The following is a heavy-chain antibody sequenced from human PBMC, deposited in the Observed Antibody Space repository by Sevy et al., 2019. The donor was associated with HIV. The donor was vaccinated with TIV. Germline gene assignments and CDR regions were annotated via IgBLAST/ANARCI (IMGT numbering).Heavy chain of an antibody. V-gene: IGHV3-23*01. D-gene: IGHD6-13*01. CDR3: AKYPDIAAAGVSPYYYMDV. CDR2: ISGRGGST. CDR1: GFTFSSYA. J-gene: IGHJ6*03. Sequence: GGCLRLSCAASGFTFSSYAMSWVRQAPGKGLEWVSAISGRGGSTYYADSVKGRFTISRDNSKNTLYLQMNSLRAEDTAAYYCAKYPDIAAAGVSPYYYMDVWGKGTQVAVSS.